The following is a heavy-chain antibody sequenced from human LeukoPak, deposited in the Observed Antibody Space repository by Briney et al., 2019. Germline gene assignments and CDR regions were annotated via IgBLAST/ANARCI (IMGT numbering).Heavy chain of an antibody. Sequence: PGGSLRLSCAAGGFNFSSYGMSWVRQAPGKGLKWVSAISGSGGRSYYADSVKGRFTISRDNSKNTLDLQMSSLRPEDTAVYYCVKEQSGSYYPLDYWGQGTLVTVSS. J-gene: IGHJ4*02. CDR3: VKEQSGSYYPLDY. V-gene: IGHV3-23*01. D-gene: IGHD1-26*01. CDR1: GFNFSSYG. CDR2: ISGSGGRS.